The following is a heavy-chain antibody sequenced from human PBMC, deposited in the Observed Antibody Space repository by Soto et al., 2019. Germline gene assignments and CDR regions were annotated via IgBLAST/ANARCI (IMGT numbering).Heavy chain of an antibody. Sequence: SETLSLTCAVYGGSFSGYYWSWIRQPPGKGLEWIGEINHSGSTNYNPSLKSRVTISVDTSKNQFSLKLSSVTAADTAVYYCARELITMVRGVRLFWFDPWGQGILVTVSS. V-gene: IGHV4-34*01. J-gene: IGHJ5*02. CDR2: INHSGST. CDR3: ARELITMVRGVRLFWFDP. CDR1: GGSFSGYY. D-gene: IGHD3-10*01.